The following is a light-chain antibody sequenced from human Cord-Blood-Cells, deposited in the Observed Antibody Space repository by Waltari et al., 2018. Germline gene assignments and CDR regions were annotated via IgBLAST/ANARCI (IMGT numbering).Light chain of an antibody. Sequence: QSALTQPASVSGSPGQSITISCTGTSSDVGGYNYVSWYQQHPGKAPKLMIYDVSKRPSRVSHRYAGSKSGNTASLTISGLQAEAEAAYYCSSYTSSSTWVFGGGTKLTVL. J-gene: IGLJ3*02. CDR3: SSYTSSSTWV. V-gene: IGLV2-14*01. CDR2: DVS. CDR1: SSDVGGYNY.